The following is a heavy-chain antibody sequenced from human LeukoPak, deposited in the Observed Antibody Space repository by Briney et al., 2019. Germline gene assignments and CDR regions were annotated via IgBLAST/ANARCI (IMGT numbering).Heavy chain of an antibody. D-gene: IGHD1-1*01. Sequence: GGSLRLSCAASGFTFSSYWMHWVRQAPGKGLVWVSRIKSDGSSTSYAGSVKGRFTISRDNAKNTLYLQMNSLRGEDTAVYYCAKYQLLNNNYWRDAFDFWGQGTMVTVSS. V-gene: IGHV3-74*01. J-gene: IGHJ3*01. CDR1: GFTFSSYW. CDR2: IKSDGSST. CDR3: AKYQLLNNNYWRDAFDF.